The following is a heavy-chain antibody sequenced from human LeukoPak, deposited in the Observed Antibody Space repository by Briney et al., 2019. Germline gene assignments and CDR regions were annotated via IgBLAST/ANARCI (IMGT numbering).Heavy chain of an antibody. CDR3: ARSAERLRNAFDI. D-gene: IGHD6-25*01. Sequence: TSETLSLTCTVSGASTSHFYWNWIRQPPGKGLEWIGYMHNSGSSKHSPSLKSRVTISIDTSKNQFSLQLTSVTAADTAIYYCARSAERLRNAFDICGQGTMVSVSS. J-gene: IGHJ3*02. CDR1: GASTSHFY. V-gene: IGHV4-59*01. CDR2: MHNSGSS.